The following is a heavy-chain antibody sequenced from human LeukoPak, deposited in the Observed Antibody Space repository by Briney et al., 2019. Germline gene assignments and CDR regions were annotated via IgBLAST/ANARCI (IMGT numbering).Heavy chain of an antibody. J-gene: IGHJ3*02. D-gene: IGHD2-2*01. Sequence: GGSLRLSCAVSGFTFSSYWMHWVRQVPGKGLVLVSRINTDGSSTSYADSVKGRFTISRDNAKSTLYLQMNSLRAEDTAVYYCTRVGYCATTSCRTAFDIWGQGTVVTVSS. V-gene: IGHV3-74*01. CDR2: INTDGSST. CDR3: TRVGYCATTSCRTAFDI. CDR1: GFTFSSYW.